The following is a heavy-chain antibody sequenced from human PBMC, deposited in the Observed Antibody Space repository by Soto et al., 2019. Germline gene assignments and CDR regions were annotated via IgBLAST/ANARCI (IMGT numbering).Heavy chain of an antibody. CDR1: GFTFSSYA. V-gene: IGHV3-23*01. CDR2: ISGSGGST. D-gene: IGHD6-19*01. J-gene: IGHJ6*02. Sequence: GGSLRLSCAASGFTFSSYAMSWVRQAPGKGLEWVSAISGSGGSTYYADSVKGRFTISRDNSKNTLYLQMNSLRAEDTAVYYCALCSGCPKVRYYGMDVWGQGTTVTVSS. CDR3: ALCSGCPKVRYYGMDV.